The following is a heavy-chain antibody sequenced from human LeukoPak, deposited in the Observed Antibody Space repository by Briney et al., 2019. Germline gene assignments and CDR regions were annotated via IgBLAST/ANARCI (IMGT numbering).Heavy chain of an antibody. V-gene: IGHV3-74*01. CDR3: ASPKVAAADY. CDR1: GFTFGNYW. Sequence: GGSLRLSCAASGFTFGNYWMHWVRQAPGKGLVWVSRVNSDGSSKNYADSVKGRFTIPRDNAKNSLYLQMNSLRAEDTAVYYCASPKVAAADYWGQGTLVTVSS. CDR2: VNSDGSSK. D-gene: IGHD2-2*01. J-gene: IGHJ4*02.